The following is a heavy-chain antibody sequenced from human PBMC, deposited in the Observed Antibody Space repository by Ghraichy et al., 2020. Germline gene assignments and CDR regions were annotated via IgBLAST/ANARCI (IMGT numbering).Heavy chain of an antibody. V-gene: IGHV3-21*01. D-gene: IGHD3-10*01. CDR3: ARSTAMVPFDAFDI. Sequence: GGSLRLSCAASGFTFSAYAMNWVRQAPGKGLEWVSSISSSSSYIYYADSVKGRFTISRDNAKNSLYLQMNSLRAEDTAEYYCARSTAMVPFDAFDIWGQGTMVTVSS. CDR2: ISSSSSYI. J-gene: IGHJ3*02. CDR1: GFTFSAYA.